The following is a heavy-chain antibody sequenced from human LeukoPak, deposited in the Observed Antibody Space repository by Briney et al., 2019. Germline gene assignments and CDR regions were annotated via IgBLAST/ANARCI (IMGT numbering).Heavy chain of an antibody. J-gene: IGHJ4*02. V-gene: IGHV4-39*01. CDR3: AKHLVGSAGGDFDY. Sequence: SETLSLTCTVSGGSISSSNYYWGWIRQPPGKGLEWIGSIYYSGSTYYNPSLKSRVTISVDTSQNQFSLKLSAVNAADTAVYYCAKHLVGSAGGDFDYWGQGTLVTVS. CDR1: GGSISSSNYY. CDR2: IYYSGST. D-gene: IGHD1-26*01.